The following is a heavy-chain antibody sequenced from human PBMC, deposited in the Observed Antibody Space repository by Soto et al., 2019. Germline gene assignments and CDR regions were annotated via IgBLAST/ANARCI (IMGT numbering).Heavy chain of an antibody. V-gene: IGHV1-18*01. J-gene: IGHJ4*02. CDR2: ISAYNGNT. CDR1: GYTFTSYG. Sequence: ASVKVSCKASGYTFTSYGISWVRQAPGQGLEWMGWISAYNGNTNYAQKLQGRVTMTTDTSTSTAYMELRSLRSDDTAVYNCAGDQGYCSSPSGYALDYWGQETLVTVS. D-gene: IGHD2-2*01. CDR3: AGDQGYCSSPSGYALDY.